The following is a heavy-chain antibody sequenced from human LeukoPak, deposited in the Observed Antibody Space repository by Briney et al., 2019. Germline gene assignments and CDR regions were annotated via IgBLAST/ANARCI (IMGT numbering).Heavy chain of an antibody. D-gene: IGHD6-19*01. Sequence: SETLSLTCTVSGGSITSNNYYWSWIRQPAGKGLEWIGRIYTSGSTNYNPSLKSRVTISVDTSKNQFSLKLSSVTAADTAVYYCARGSSSGWYWGYWGQGTLVTVSS. CDR1: GGSITSNNYY. CDR3: ARGSSSGWYWGY. J-gene: IGHJ4*02. V-gene: IGHV4-61*02. CDR2: IYTSGST.